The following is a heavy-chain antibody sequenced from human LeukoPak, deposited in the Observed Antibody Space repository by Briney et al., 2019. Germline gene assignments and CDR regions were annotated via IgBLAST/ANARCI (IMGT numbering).Heavy chain of an antibody. V-gene: IGHV1-8*01. J-gene: IGHJ4*02. D-gene: IGHD3-10*01. CDR2: MNPNSGNT. CDR1: GYTFTSYD. CDR3: ARGTRITMVRGVTYYFDY. Sequence: ASVKVSCKASGYTFTSYDVNWVRQATGQGLEWMGWMNPNSGNTGYAQKFQGRVTMTRNTSISTAYMELSSLRSEDTAVYYCARGTRITMVRGVTYYFDYWGQGTLVTVSS.